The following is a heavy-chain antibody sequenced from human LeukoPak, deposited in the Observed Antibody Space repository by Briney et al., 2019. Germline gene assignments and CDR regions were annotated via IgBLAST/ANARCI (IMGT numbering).Heavy chain of an antibody. CDR3: AAQCSAGNCPFDY. V-gene: IGHV3-21*01. D-gene: IGHD2-15*01. Sequence: AGGSLRLSCAGSGFPFSSYTMTWVRQAPGKGLEWVSSIHSSSGYIYYADAVKGRFSVSRDNAKNSLYLQMNSLRAEDTAVYYCAAQCSAGNCPFDYWGQGALVTVSS. CDR1: GFPFSSYT. J-gene: IGHJ4*02. CDR2: IHSSSGYI.